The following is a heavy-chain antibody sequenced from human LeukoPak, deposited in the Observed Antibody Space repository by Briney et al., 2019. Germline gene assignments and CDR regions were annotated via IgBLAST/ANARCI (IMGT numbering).Heavy chain of an antibody. CDR2: IIPILGIA. V-gene: IGHV1-69*04. CDR1: GGTFSSYA. D-gene: IGHD5-12*01. CDR3: ARAADGRGYVD. Sequence: ASVKVSCKASGGTFSSYAISWVRQAPGQGLEWMGRIIPILGIANYAQKFQGRVTITADKSTSTAYMELSSLRSEDTAVYYCARAADGRGYVDWGQGTLVTVSS. J-gene: IGHJ4*02.